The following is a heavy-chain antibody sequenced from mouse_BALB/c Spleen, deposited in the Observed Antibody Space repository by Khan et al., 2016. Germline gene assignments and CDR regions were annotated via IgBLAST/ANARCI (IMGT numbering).Heavy chain of an antibody. J-gene: IGHJ4*01. V-gene: IGHV14-3*02. CDR3: ARGGVRRTDAMDY. Sequence: VQLQQSGAELVKPGASVKLSCTASGFNIKDTYMHWVKQRPEQGLEWIGRIDPANGNTKYDPKFQGKATITADTSSNTAYLQLSSLTSEDTAVYYCARGGVRRTDAMDYWGQGTSVTVSS. D-gene: IGHD2-14*01. CDR2: IDPANGNT. CDR1: GFNIKDTY.